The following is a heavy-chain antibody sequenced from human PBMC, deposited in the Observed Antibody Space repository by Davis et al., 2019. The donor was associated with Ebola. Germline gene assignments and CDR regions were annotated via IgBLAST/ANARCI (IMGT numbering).Heavy chain of an antibody. D-gene: IGHD5-12*01. CDR1: GGSISSSNW. CDR3: ARDSGWLLTGWFDP. V-gene: IGHV4-4*02. Sequence: SETLSLTCAVSGGSISSSNWWSWVRQPPGKGLEWIGEIYHSGSTNYNPSLKSRVTISVDKSKNQFSLKLGSVTAADTAVYYCARDSGWLLTGWFDPWGQGTLVTVSS. CDR2: IYHSGST. J-gene: IGHJ5*02.